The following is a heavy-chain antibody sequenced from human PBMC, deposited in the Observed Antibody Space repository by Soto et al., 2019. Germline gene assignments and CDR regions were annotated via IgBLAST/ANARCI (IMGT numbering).Heavy chain of an antibody. CDR2: ISSSSSYI. J-gene: IGHJ1*01. CDR3: ARDKGSSPRVQH. V-gene: IGHV3-21*01. Sequence: EVQLVESGGGLVKPGGSLRLSCAASGFTFSSYSMNWVRQAPGKGLEWVSSISSSSSYIYYADSVKGRFAISRDNAKNALYLQMNSLRAEDTAVYYCARDKGSSPRVQHWGQGTLVTVSS. CDR1: GFTFSSYS.